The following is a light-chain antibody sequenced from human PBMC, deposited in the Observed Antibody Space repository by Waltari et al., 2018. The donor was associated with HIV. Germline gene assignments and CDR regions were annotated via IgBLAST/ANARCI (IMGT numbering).Light chain of an antibody. CDR1: QSVFTY. V-gene: IGKV3-11*01. CDR3: QQRTKWPT. Sequence: EILLTQSPATLSLFPGERPTLSCRASQSVFTYLAWYQQKPGQAPRLLIYDASNRATGIPARFSASGSGTDFTLTISSLEPEDFAVYFCQQRTKWPTFGGGTKVEIK. J-gene: IGKJ4*01. CDR2: DAS.